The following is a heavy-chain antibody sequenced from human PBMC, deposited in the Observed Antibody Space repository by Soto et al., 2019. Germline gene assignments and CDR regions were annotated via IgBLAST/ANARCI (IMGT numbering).Heavy chain of an antibody. D-gene: IGHD3-10*01. CDR1: GFTFSSYG. CDR2: ITYEGGKK. CDR3: APWFGAFAY. V-gene: IGHV3-30*03. J-gene: IGHJ4*02. Sequence: VQLVESGGGVVQPGRSLRLSCAASGFTFSSYGMHWVRQAPGEGLEWVAVITYEGGKKYYADSLKGRFTISRDNPKNTLYLQMNSLRAEDTAVYYCAPWFGAFAYWGKGTLITVSS.